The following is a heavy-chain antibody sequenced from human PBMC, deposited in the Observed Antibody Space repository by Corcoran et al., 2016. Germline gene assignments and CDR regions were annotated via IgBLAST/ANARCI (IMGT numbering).Heavy chain of an antibody. V-gene: IGHV3-33*01. Sequence: QVQLVESGGGMVQPGRSLRLSCAASGFTFSSYGMHWVRQAPGKGLEWVAVIWYDGSNKYYADSVKGRFTISRDNSKNTLYLQMNSLRAEDTAVYYCARRSRLGMTTNAFDIWGQGTMVTVSS. J-gene: IGHJ3*02. CDR2: IWYDGSNK. D-gene: IGHD4-17*01. CDR1: GFTFSSYG. CDR3: ARRSRLGMTTNAFDI.